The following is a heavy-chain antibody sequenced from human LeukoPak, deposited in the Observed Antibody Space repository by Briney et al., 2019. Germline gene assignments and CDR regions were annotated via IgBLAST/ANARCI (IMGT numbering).Heavy chain of an antibody. CDR1: GVTVSSNY. J-gene: IGHJ4*02. CDR2: IYSGGST. V-gene: IGHV3-53*05. CDR3: AALRITMIVVFDY. Sequence: GGSPRLSCAASGVTVSSNYMSSGPQAPGKGVEWISVIYSGGSTYYADSVKGRFTISRDNSKNTLYLQMNSLRAEDTAVYYCAALRITMIVVFDYWGQGTLVTVSP. D-gene: IGHD3-22*01.